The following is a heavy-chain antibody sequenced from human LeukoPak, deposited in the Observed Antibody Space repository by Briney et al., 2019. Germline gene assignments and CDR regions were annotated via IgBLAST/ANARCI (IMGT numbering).Heavy chain of an antibody. V-gene: IGHV1-69*04. Sequence: SVKVSCKASGYTFTSYAIHWVRQAPGQGLEWMGRIIPILGIANYAQKFQGRVTITADKSTSTAYMELSSLRSEDTAVYYCARDWTGTTGWGQGTLVTVSS. D-gene: IGHD1-1*01. J-gene: IGHJ4*02. CDR2: IIPILGIA. CDR1: GYTFTSYA. CDR3: ARDWTGTTG.